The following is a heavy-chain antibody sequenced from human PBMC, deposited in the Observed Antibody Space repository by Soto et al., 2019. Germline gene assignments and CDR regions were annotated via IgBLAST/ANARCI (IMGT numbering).Heavy chain of an antibody. CDR2: ISYDGSNK. V-gene: IGHV3-30*18. CDR3: AKDSCSSGWLCYYYYYMDV. Sequence: PGGSLRLSCAASGFTFSSYGMHWVRQAPGKGLEWVAVISYDGSNKYYADSVKGRFTISRDNSKNTLYLQMNSLRAEDTAVYYCAKDSCSSGWLCYYYYYMDVWGKGTTVTVSS. J-gene: IGHJ6*03. D-gene: IGHD6-19*01. CDR1: GFTFSSYG.